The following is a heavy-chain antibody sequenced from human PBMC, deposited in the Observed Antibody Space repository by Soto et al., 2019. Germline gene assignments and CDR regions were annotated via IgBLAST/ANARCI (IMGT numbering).Heavy chain of an antibody. D-gene: IGHD3-22*01. CDR1: VYGISTSSY. CDR2: INHRVNS. CDR3: TREWGPSYYYGSSGFNPDS. J-gene: IGHJ4*02. V-gene: IGHV4-38-2*02. Sequence: NPAETLSLTCVVSVYGISTSSYWGWVRQAPGKGLEWIGAINHRVNSYYNSSLKSRVTMSVDTSRNQFSLSLTSVTAADTAIYYCTREWGPSYYYGSSGFNPDSWGQGTLVTVSS.